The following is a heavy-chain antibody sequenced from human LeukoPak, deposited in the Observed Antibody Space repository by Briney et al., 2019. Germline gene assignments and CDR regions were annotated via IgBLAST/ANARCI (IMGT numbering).Heavy chain of an antibody. CDR2: IYTSGST. Sequence: SETLSLTCTVSGGSISSYYWSWIRQPAGKGLEWIGRIYTSGSTNYNPSLKSRVTMSVDTSKNQFSLKLSSVTAADTAVYYCARDIYGGNSYYFDYWGQGTLVTVSP. V-gene: IGHV4-4*07. CDR1: GGSISSYY. CDR3: ARDIYGGNSYYFDY. J-gene: IGHJ4*02. D-gene: IGHD4-23*01.